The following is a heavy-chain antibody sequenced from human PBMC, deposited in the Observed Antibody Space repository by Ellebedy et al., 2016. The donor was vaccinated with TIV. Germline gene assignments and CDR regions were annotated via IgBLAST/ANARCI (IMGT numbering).Heavy chain of an antibody. D-gene: IGHD4-17*01. J-gene: IGHJ4*02. Sequence: ASVKVSXXTSGYRVTAYRIVWVRQAPGQGLEWMGWINTDKGATQYAQKFQGRVTLTTDTSSRTAFMELKNLRSDDTAVYYCARELDNYGDSAYYIDYWGQGTLVSV. CDR1: GYRVTAYR. CDR3: ARELDNYGDSAYYIDY. V-gene: IGHV1-18*01. CDR2: INTDKGAT.